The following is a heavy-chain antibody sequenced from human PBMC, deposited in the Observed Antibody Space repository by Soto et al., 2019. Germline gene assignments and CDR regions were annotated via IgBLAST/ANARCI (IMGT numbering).Heavy chain of an antibody. CDR3: ARGPGSSDWRFSYYYMDV. CDR2: MNPNSGDT. Sequence: QVQLVQSGAEVKKPGASVKVSCTFTSYDINWLRQAPGQGLEWMAWMNPNSGDTRYAQKLQGRVTMTRNTSSFTAYLELSSLRSEDTAVYYWARGPGSSDWRFSYYYMDVWGQGTTVTVSS. CDR1: FTSYD. V-gene: IGHV1-8*01. D-gene: IGHD6-19*01. J-gene: IGHJ6*02.